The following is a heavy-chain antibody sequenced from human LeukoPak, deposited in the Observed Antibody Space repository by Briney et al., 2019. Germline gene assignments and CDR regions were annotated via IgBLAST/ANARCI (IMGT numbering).Heavy chain of an antibody. CDR1: GYTFTRCA. CDR3: TIGLAGDWDAFDI. V-gene: IGHV1-3*01. CDR2: IHADSGNT. Sequence: ASVTVSCTTSGYTFTRCAVHWVRQAPGQRLEWMGWIHADSGNTKYSQKLQGRVTIARDTSVSTIYMELSSLRFEDTAVYFCTIGLAGDWDAFDIWGLGTMVTVSS. J-gene: IGHJ3*02. D-gene: IGHD6-19*01.